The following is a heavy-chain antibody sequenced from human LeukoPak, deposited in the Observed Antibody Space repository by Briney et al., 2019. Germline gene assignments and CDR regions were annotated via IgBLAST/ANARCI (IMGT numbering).Heavy chain of an antibody. CDR3: ARDSVDGSGTYYNDSPDY. V-gene: IGHV1-18*01. J-gene: IGHJ4*02. CDR1: GYTFTSYG. Sequence: ASVKVSCKASGYTFTSYGISWVRQAPGQGLEWMAWISAYNGNTDYALNSRGRVTMTTDTSPRSAYMELRSLSSDDTAVYYCARDSVDGSGTYYNDSPDYWGQGTLVTVSS. D-gene: IGHD3-10*01. CDR2: ISAYNGNT.